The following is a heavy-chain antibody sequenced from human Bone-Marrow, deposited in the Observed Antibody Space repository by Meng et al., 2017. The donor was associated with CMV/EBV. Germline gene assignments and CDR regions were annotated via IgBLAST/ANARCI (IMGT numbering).Heavy chain of an antibody. CDR2: INSDGSST. V-gene: IGHV3-74*01. CDR1: GFTFSSYW. D-gene: IGHD4-23*01. Sequence: GGSLRLSCAASGFTFSSYWMHWVRQAPGKGLVWVSRINSDGSSTSYADSVKGRFTISRDNAKNTLYLQMNSLRAEDTAVYYCARDVGITSIYGGNSGTFVYWGQGTLVTVSS. CDR3: ARDVGITSIYGGNSGTFVY. J-gene: IGHJ4*02.